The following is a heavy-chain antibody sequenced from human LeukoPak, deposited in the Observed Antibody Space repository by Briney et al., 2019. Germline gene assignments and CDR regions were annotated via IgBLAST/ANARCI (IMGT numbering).Heavy chain of an antibody. D-gene: IGHD3-16*02. CDR1: GFTFSSYA. Sequence: PGGSLRLSCAASGFTFSSYAMSWVRQAPGKGLEWVSAISGSGGSTYYADSVKGRFTISRDNSKNTLYLQMNSLRAEDTAVYYCAKDDYVWGSYRQNSGFDYWGQGTLVTVSS. CDR3: AKDDYVWGSYRQNSGFDY. J-gene: IGHJ4*02. V-gene: IGHV3-23*01. CDR2: ISGSGGST.